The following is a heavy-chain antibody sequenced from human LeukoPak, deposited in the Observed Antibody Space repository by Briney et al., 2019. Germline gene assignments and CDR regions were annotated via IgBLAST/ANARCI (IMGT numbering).Heavy chain of an antibody. CDR2: INPNSGGT. CDR1: GYTFTGYY. D-gene: IGHD6-19*01. V-gene: IGHV1-2*02. CDR3: AREVIEYSSGWYYFDY. J-gene: IGHJ4*02. Sequence: ASVKVSCKASGYTFTGYYMHWVRQAPGQGLEWMGWINPNSGGTNHAQKFQGRVTMIRDTSISTAYMELSRLRSDDTAVYYCAREVIEYSSGWYYFDYWGQGTLVTVSS.